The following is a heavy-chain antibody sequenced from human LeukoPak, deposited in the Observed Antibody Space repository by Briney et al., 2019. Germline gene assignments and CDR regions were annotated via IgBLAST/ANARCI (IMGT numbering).Heavy chain of an antibody. CDR2: IYYSGST. Sequence: SETLSLTCAVSGGSINNYYWSWIRQPPGKGLEWIGYIYYSGSTNYNPSLKSRVTISVDTSKNQFSMRLSSVTAADTAVYYCARLLNEHPMRWLFDYWGQGTLVSVFS. CDR3: ARLLNEHPMRWLFDY. D-gene: IGHD3-22*01. V-gene: IGHV4-59*08. J-gene: IGHJ4*02. CDR1: GGSINNYY.